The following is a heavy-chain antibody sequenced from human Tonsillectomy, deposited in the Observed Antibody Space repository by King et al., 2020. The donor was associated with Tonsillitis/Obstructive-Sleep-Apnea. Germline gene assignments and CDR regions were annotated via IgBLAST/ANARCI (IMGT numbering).Heavy chain of an antibody. CDR2: IYWDDDK. CDR3: AHRYYDFWSGYYKEPIFDY. J-gene: IGHJ4*02. Sequence: ITLKESGPTLVKPTQTLTLTCTFSGFSLSTSGVGVGWIRQPPGKALEWLALIYWDDDKRYSPSLKSRHTITKDTSKNQVVLTMTNMDPVDTATYYCAHRYYDFWSGYYKEPIFDYWGQGTLVTVSS. D-gene: IGHD3-3*01. CDR1: GFSLSTSGVG. V-gene: IGHV2-5*02.